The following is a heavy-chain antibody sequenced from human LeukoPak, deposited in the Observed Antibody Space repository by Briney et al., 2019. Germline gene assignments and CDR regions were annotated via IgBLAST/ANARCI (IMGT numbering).Heavy chain of an antibody. J-gene: IGHJ6*03. CDR2: IYYSGST. V-gene: IGHV4-59*08. D-gene: IGHD1-26*01. CDR1: GGSISSYY. CDR3: ARGSGSYFIGYYYYMDV. Sequence: PSETLSLTCTVSGGSISSYYWSWIRQPPGKGLEWIGYIYYSGSTNYNPSLKSRVTISVDTSKNQFSLKLSSVTAADTAVYYCARGSGSYFIGYYYYMDVWGKGTTVTVSS.